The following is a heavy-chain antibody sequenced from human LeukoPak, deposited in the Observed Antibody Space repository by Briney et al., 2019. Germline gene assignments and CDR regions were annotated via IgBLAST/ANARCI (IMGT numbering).Heavy chain of an antibody. D-gene: IGHD6-19*01. V-gene: IGHV4-39*01. CDR2: IYYSGST. Sequence: SETLSLTCTVSGGSISISSYFWGWIRQPPGKGLGWIGSIYYSGSTYYNPSLKSRVTISVDTSKNQFSLKLSSVTAADTAVYYCARQPTRLAYFDYWGQGTLVTVSS. CDR1: GGSISISSYF. CDR3: ARQPTRLAYFDY. J-gene: IGHJ4*02.